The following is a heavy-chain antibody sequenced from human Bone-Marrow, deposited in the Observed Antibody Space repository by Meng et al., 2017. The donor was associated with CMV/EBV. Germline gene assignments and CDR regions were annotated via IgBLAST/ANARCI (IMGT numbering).Heavy chain of an antibody. CDR2: IIPILGIA. CDR1: GGTFGSYA. D-gene: IGHD2-2*01. Sequence: SVKVSCKASGGTFGSYAISWVRQAPGQGLEWMGGIIPILGIANYAQKFQGRVTITADKSTSTAYMELSSLRSEDTAVYYCASSNIVVVPAAEQWFDPWGQGTLVTVSS. CDR3: ASSNIVVVPAAEQWFDP. V-gene: IGHV1-69*10. J-gene: IGHJ5*02.